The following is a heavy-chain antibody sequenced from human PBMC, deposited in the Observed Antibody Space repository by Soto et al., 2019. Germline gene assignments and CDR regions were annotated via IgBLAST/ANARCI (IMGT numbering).Heavy chain of an antibody. Sequence: GGSLRLSCAASGFTFSTYGMHWVRQAPGKGLEWLAVISNNGINKYYADSVKGRFTISRDNSKDTLFLQINSLRGEDTAIYYCARVIRADSTSSNFYYYSGLDVWGQGTTVTVSS. J-gene: IGHJ6*02. CDR3: ARVIRADSTSSNFYYYSGLDV. D-gene: IGHD6-6*01. CDR1: GFTFSTYG. CDR2: ISNNGINK. V-gene: IGHV3-30*03.